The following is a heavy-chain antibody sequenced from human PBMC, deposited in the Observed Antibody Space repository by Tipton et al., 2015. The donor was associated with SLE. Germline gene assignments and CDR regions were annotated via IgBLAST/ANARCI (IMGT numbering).Heavy chain of an antibody. D-gene: IGHD2-8*01. V-gene: IGHV4-61*09. J-gene: IGHJ4*01. CDR1: GGSISSGSYY. CDR2: IYFSGGA. Sequence: TLSLTCTVSGGSISSGSYYWSWIRQPAGKRLEWIGHIYFSGGANYNPSLKSRVSISVDTSKNQFFLNLHSVTAADTAVYYCARGGASVLIRNCYFDYWGQGSLVTVSS. CDR3: ARGGASVLIRNCYFDY.